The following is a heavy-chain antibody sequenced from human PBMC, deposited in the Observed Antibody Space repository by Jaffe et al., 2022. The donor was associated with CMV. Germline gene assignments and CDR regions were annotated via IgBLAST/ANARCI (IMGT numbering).Heavy chain of an antibody. CDR3: AKDLFILAAAGRGSPFDY. CDR1: GFTFSTYA. CDR2: FSGSGGST. V-gene: IGHV3-23*01. D-gene: IGHD6-13*01. Sequence: EVQLLESGGGLVQPGGSLRLSCAASGFTFSTYAMSWVRQAPGKGLEWVSGFSGSGGSTYYADSVKGRFTVSRDNSKNTLYLQMSGLRGEDTAIYYCAKDLFILAAAGRGSPFDYWGQGTLVTVSS. J-gene: IGHJ4*02.